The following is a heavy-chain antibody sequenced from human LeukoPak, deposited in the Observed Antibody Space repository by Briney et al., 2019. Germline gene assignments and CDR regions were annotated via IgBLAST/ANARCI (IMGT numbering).Heavy chain of an antibody. J-gene: IGHJ4*02. CDR1: GFTFSSYA. CDR3: ARARRGCSSTSCYGGNFDY. CDR2: ISYDGSNK. D-gene: IGHD2-2*01. Sequence: GGSLRLSCAASGFTFSSYAMHWVRQAPGKGLEWVAVISYDGSNKYYADSVKGRFTISRDNSKNTLYLQMNSLRAEDTAVYYCARARRGCSSTSCYGGNFDYRGQGTLVTVSS. V-gene: IGHV3-30-3*01.